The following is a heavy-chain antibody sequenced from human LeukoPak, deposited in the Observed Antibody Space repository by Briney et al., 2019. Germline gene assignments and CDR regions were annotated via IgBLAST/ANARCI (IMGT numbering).Heavy chain of an antibody. CDR2: ISGSGGGT. J-gene: IGHJ4*02. CDR3: ARVEIYSSGWYDFYYFDY. Sequence: PGGSLRLSCAASGFTFSTYAMSWVRQAPGNGLEWVSAISGSGGGTYYADSVKGRFTISRDNSKNTLSLQMNSLRAEDTAVYYCARVEIYSSGWYDFYYFDYWGQGTLVTVSS. D-gene: IGHD6-19*01. CDR1: GFTFSTYA. V-gene: IGHV3-23*01.